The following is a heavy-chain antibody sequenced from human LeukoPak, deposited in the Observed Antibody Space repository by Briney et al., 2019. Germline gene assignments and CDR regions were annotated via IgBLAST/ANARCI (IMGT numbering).Heavy chain of an antibody. CDR3: TEFYFDRSGYADY. CDR1: GGSISSSSFY. D-gene: IGHD3-22*01. CDR2: IYYRGST. Sequence: PSETLSLTCTVSGGSISSSSFYWGWIRQPPGKGLEWVGSIYYRGSTYYNPSLKSRVTISVDMSENQVSLKLRSVTAADTAVYYCTEFYFDRSGYADYWGQGTLVTVSS. V-gene: IGHV4-39*01. J-gene: IGHJ4*02.